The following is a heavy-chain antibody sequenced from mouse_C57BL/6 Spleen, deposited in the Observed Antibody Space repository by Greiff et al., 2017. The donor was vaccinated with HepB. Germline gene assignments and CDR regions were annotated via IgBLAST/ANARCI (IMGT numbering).Heavy chain of an antibody. CDR3: ARRGAYSNHWYFDV. D-gene: IGHD2-5*01. J-gene: IGHJ1*03. CDR1: GFSLSTSGMG. V-gene: IGHV8-12*01. CDR2: IYWDDDK. Sequence: QVTLKESGPGILQSSQTLSLTCSFSGFSLSTSGMGVSWIRQPSGKGLEWLAHIYWDDDKRYNPSLKSRLTISKDTSRNQVFLKITSVDTADTATYYCARRGAYSNHWYFDVWGTGTTVTVSS.